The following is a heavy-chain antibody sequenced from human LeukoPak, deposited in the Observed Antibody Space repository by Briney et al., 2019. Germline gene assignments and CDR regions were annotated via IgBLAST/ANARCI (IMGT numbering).Heavy chain of an antibody. D-gene: IGHD5-18*01. V-gene: IGHV3-66*01. CDR3: ARDFGKGSSGIDY. J-gene: IGHJ4*02. Sequence: PGGSLRLSCAASGFTVSSNYMSWVRQAPGKGLEWVSVIYSGGSTYYADSVKGRFTISRDNSKNTLYLQMNSLRAEDTAVYYCARDFGKGSSGIDYWGQGTLVTVSS. CDR2: IYSGGST. CDR1: GFTVSSNY.